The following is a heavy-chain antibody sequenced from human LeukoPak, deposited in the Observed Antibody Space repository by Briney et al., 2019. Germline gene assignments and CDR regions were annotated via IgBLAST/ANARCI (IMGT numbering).Heavy chain of an antibody. J-gene: IGHJ4*02. V-gene: IGHV3-15*01. CDR2: IKSKTDGGTT. D-gene: IGHD6-19*01. CDR3: TTGRMGYSSGLDY. CDR1: GFTFSNAW. Sequence: GGSLRLSCAAFGFTFSNAWMSWVRQAPGKGLEWVGRIKSKTDGGTTDYAAPVKGRFTISRDDSKNTLYLQMNSLKTEDTAVYYCTTGRMGYSSGLDYWGQGTLVTVSS.